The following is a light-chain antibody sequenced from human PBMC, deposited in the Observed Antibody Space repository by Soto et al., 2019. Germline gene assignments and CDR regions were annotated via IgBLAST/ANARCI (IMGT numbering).Light chain of an antibody. CDR2: WAS. V-gene: IGKV4-1*01. J-gene: IGKJ1*01. Sequence: DIVMTQSPDSLVVPLGERATINCKSSRSVFYISNNKNYLSWYQQKPGQPPKLLIYWASTRESGVPDRFSGSGSGTDFTLTISSLQAEDVAVYYCQQYYDTPWTFGQGTKVEI. CDR3: QQYYDTPWT. CDR1: RSVFYISNNKNY.